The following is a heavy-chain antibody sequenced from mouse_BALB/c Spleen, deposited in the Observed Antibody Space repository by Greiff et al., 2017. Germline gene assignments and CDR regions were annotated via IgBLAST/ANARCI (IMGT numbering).Heavy chain of an antibody. V-gene: IGHV10-1*02. D-gene: IGHD1-2*01. CDR2: IRSKSNNYAT. Sequence: DVKLQESGGGLVQPKGSLKLSCAASGFSFNTYAMNWVRQAPGKGLEWVARIRSKSNNYATYYADSVKDRFTISRDDSQSMLYLQMNNLKTEDTAMYYCVRHHYYGYAMDYWGQGTSVTVSS. CDR3: VRHHYYGYAMDY. J-gene: IGHJ4*01. CDR1: GFSFNTYA.